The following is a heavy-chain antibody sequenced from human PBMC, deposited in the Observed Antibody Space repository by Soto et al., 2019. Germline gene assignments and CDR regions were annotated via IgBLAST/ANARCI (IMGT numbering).Heavy chain of an antibody. J-gene: IGHJ1*01. D-gene: IGHD3-22*01. V-gene: IGHV4-61*01. CDR2: IHYTGST. CDR1: GGSLNSDSHY. CDR3: LREANYDRSGYLLDL. Sequence: SETLSLTCTVSGGSLNSDSHYWTWIRQPPGKGLEWIGYIHYTGSTNYNPSLRSRVTISVDTSKNQFSLKMSSVTAADTAMYYYLREANYDRSGYLLDLWGQGTLVTVSS.